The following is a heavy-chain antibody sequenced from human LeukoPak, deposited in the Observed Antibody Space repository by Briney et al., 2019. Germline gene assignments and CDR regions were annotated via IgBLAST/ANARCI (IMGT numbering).Heavy chain of an antibody. CDR2: IYHSGST. D-gene: IGHD1-26*01. CDR1: GYSIRSGYF. Sequence: SETLSLTCVVSGYSIRSGYFWGWIRQPPGKGLEWIGSIYHSGSTYYNPSLKSRVTISVDTSKNQFSLKLSSVTAADTAVYYCARAQGGDYWGQGTLVTVSS. CDR3: ARAQGGDY. J-gene: IGHJ4*02. V-gene: IGHV4-38-2*01.